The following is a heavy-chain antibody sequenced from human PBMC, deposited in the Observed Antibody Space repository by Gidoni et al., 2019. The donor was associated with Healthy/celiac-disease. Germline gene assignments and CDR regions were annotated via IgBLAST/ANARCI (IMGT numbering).Heavy chain of an antibody. CDR2: ISGSGGST. CDR3: GGAAAGSPYFDY. J-gene: IGHJ4*02. CDR1: GFTFSSYA. D-gene: IGHD6-13*01. V-gene: IGHV3-23*04. Sequence: EVQLVESGGGLVQPGGSLSLSCAASGFTFSSYAMSWVRQAPGKGLEWVSAISGSGGSTYYADSVKGRFTISRDNSKNTLYLQMNSLRAEDTAVYYCGGAAAGSPYFDYWGQGTLVTVSS.